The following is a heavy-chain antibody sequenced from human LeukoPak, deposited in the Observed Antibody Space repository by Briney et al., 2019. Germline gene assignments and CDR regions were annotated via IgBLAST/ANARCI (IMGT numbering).Heavy chain of an antibody. CDR3: ARRAVYYYYGMDV. CDR1: GYTFTGYY. J-gene: IGHJ6*02. V-gene: IGHV1-2*02. D-gene: IGHD6-25*01. CDR2: INPNSGGT. Sequence: ASVKVSCKASGYTFTGYYMHWVRQAPGQGLEWVGWINPNSGGTNYAQKFRGRITMTRDTSISTAYMEVSRLKSDDTAVYYCARRAVYYYYGMDVWGQGSTVTVSS.